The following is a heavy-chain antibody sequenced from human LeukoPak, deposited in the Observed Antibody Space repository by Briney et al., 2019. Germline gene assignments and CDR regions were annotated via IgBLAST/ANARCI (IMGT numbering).Heavy chain of an antibody. CDR2: ISPSSGGT. CDR1: GYTFTGYY. D-gene: IGHD3-16*01. Sequence: GASVKVSCKASGYTFTGYYMHWVRQAPGQGLEWVGWISPSSGGTNYAQKFQGRVTMTRDTSISTAYMELSRLRSDDTAVYYCARDLGEGLQIYYYYGMDVWGQGTTVTVSS. V-gene: IGHV1-2*02. CDR3: ARDLGEGLQIYYYYGMDV. J-gene: IGHJ6*02.